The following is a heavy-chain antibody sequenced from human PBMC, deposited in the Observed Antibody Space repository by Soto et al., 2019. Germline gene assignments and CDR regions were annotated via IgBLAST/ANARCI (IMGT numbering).Heavy chain of an antibody. J-gene: IGHJ4*02. D-gene: IGHD3-16*01. CDR1: GFTFSSYG. V-gene: IGHV3-33*01. CDR3: ERDMGDTRGHGFEY. Sequence: QVQLVESGGGVVQPGRSLRLSCAASGFTFSSYGMQWVRQAPGKGLDWVALIWYDGSNKYYADSVKGRFTISRDNSKNTLYLQMSGLRAENTAVYYCERDMGDTRGHGFEYWGQGTLGTVSS. CDR2: IWYDGSNK.